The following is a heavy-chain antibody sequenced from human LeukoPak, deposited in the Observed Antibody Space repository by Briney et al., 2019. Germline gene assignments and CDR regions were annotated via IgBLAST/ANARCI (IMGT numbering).Heavy chain of an antibody. J-gene: IGHJ4*02. CDR3: ARGRGYYDSSGYFHLDY. D-gene: IGHD3-22*01. V-gene: IGHV4-34*01. CDR2: INHSGST. Sequence: SETLSLTCAVYGGSFSGYYWSWIRQPPGKGLEWIGEINHSGSTNYNPSLKSRVTISVDTSKNQSSLKLSSVTAADTAVYYCARGRGYYDSSGYFHLDYWGQGTLVTVSS. CDR1: GGSFSGYY.